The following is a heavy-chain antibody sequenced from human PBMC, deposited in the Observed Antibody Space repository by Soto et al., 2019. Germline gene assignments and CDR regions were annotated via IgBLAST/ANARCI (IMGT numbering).Heavy chain of an antibody. D-gene: IGHD3-22*01. CDR3: GKAPEGSRYSNGYSDV. CDR2: IGGSGGST. Sequence: RERHAKGLGLEWIAAIGGSGGSTDYADSVQGRFSISRDKSKSTLYLQLSSLRVEDTAVYYCGKAPEGSRYSNGYSDVWGQGTLVTVSS. J-gene: IGHJ1*01. V-gene: IGHV3-23*01.